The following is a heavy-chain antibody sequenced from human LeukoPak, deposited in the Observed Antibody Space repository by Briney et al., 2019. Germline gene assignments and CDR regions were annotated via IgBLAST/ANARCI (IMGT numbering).Heavy chain of an antibody. CDR3: ASDFWSGYPFDY. CDR1: GFTFSSYG. V-gene: IGHV3-23*01. Sequence: GGSLRLSCAASGFTFSSYGMSWVRQAPGKGLEWVSAISGSGGSTYYADSVKGRSTISRDNAKNSLYLQMNSLRAEDTAVYYCASDFWSGYPFDYWGQGTLVTVSS. D-gene: IGHD3-3*01. J-gene: IGHJ4*02. CDR2: ISGSGGST.